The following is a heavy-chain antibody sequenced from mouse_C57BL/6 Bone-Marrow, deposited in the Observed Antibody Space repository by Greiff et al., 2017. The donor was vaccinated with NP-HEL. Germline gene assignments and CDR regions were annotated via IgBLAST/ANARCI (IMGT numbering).Heavy chain of an antibody. CDR1: GYTFTSYW. D-gene: IGHD2-1*01. CDR2: IDPSDSYT. V-gene: IGHV1-59*01. Sequence: QVQLQQSGAELVRPGTSVKLSCKASGYTFTSYWMHWVKQRPGQGLEWIGVIDPSDSYTNYNQKFKGKATLTVDTSSSTAYMQLSSLTSEDSAVYDYARVTTMDEWFAYWGQGTLVTVSA. J-gene: IGHJ3*01. CDR3: ARVTTMDEWFAY.